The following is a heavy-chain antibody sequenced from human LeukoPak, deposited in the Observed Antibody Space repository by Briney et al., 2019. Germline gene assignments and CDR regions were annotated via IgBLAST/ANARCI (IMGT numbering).Heavy chain of an antibody. CDR3: ARGGYSSYDDFDC. Sequence: GESLKISCKGSGYSFTNYLIGWVRQMPGKGLEWMGIIYPGDSDTRYSPSFQGQVTISADKSISTAYLQWSSLKASDTAMYYCARGGYSSYDDFDCWGQGTLVTVSS. CDR1: GYSFTNYL. J-gene: IGHJ4*02. V-gene: IGHV5-51*01. D-gene: IGHD5-12*01. CDR2: IYPGDSDT.